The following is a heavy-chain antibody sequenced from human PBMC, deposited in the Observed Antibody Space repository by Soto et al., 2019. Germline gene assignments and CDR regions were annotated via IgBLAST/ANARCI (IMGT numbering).Heavy chain of an antibody. CDR1: GGTFSSYT. D-gene: IGHD3-22*01. V-gene: IGHV1-69*02. Sequence: QVQLVQSGAEVKKPGSSVKVSCTASGGTFSSYTIRWVRQAPGQGLEWMGRIIPILGIANYAQKFQGRVTITEDKSTSTAYIEMSSLRSEDTAVYYWARAKYDSSGYYYRLSFDIWGQGTMVTVSS. CDR3: ARAKYDSSGYYYRLSFDI. CDR2: IIPILGIA. J-gene: IGHJ3*02.